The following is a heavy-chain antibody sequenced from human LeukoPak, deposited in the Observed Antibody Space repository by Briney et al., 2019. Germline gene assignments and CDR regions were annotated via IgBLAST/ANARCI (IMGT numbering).Heavy chain of an antibody. CDR3: AKSTSYYFGSGSYSCGFDY. V-gene: IGHV3-23*01. CDR1: GFTFSSDA. Sequence: SGGSLRLSCAASGFTFSSDAMSWVRQAPGKGLEWVSTINDSGGSTYYADSVKGRFTISRDNSKNTLYLQMSSLRADDTAVYYCAKSTSYYFGSGSYSCGFDYWGQGTLVTVSS. J-gene: IGHJ4*02. D-gene: IGHD3-10*01. CDR2: INDSGGST.